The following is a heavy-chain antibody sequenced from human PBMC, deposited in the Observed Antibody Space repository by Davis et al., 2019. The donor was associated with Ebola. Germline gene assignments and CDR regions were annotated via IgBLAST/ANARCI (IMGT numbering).Heavy chain of an antibody. Sequence: GESLKISCAASGFTFSSYAMHWVRQAPGKGLEWVAVISYDGSNKYYADSVKGRFTISRDNSKNTLYLQMNSLRAEDTAVYYCARDMGASGEVIWGQGTMVTVSS. CDR1: GFTFSSYA. D-gene: IGHD2-15*01. V-gene: IGHV3-30-3*01. CDR2: ISYDGSNK. J-gene: IGHJ3*02. CDR3: ARDMGASGEVI.